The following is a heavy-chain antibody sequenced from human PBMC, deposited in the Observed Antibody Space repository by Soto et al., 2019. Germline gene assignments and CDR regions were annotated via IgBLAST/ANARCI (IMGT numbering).Heavy chain of an antibody. Sequence: ASVKVSCKASGYTFTSYGISWVRQAPGQGLEWMGWISAYNGNTNYARKLQGRVTMTTDTSTSTAYMELRSLRSDDTAVYYCARDENYYDGYGMDVWGQGTTVTVSS. CDR2: ISAYNGNT. J-gene: IGHJ6*02. D-gene: IGHD3-22*01. CDR1: GYTFTSYG. V-gene: IGHV1-18*01. CDR3: ARDENYYDGYGMDV.